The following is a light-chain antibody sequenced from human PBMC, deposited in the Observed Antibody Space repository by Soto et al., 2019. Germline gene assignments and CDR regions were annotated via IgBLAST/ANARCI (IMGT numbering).Light chain of an antibody. CDR2: EGS. V-gene: IGLV2-23*01. Sequence: QSVLTQPASVSGSPGQSITISCTGTSSDVGSYNLVSWYQQHPGKAPKLMIYEGSKRPSGVSNRFSGSKSGNTASLTISGLQAEDEAVYYCCSYAGSSTPDVFGGGTKLTVL. CDR1: SSDVGSYNL. CDR3: CSYAGSSTPDV. J-gene: IGLJ3*02.